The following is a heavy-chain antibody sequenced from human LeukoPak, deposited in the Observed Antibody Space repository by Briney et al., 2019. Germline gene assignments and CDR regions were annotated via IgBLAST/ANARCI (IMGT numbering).Heavy chain of an antibody. V-gene: IGHV1-46*01. CDR3: ARESDCSSTSCSWGY. J-gene: IGHJ4*02. CDR2: INPSGGST. Sequence: ASVKVSCKASGGTFSSYAISWVRQAPGQGLEWMGIINPSGGSTSYAQKFQGRVTMTRDTSTSTVYMELSSLRSEDTAVYYCARESDCSSTSCSWGYWGQGTLVTVSS. D-gene: IGHD2-2*01. CDR1: GGTFSSYA.